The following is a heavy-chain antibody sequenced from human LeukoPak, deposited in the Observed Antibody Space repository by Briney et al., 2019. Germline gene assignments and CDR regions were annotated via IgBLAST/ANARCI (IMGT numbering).Heavy chain of an antibody. Sequence: GGSQRLSCAGPGFTFGGYGMHWFRQTPGKGLEWVAGIAYDGSRAHYADSVKGRFTISRDNSKNTMSVQMGDLRAEDTAVYYCTRYNSDHIDYWGQGTLVTVSS. J-gene: IGHJ4*02. CDR2: IAYDGSRA. V-gene: IGHV3-33*01. D-gene: IGHD6-19*01. CDR1: GFTFGGYG. CDR3: TRYNSDHIDY.